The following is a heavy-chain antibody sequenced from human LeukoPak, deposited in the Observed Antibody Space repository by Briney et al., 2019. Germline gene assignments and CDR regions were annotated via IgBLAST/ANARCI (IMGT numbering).Heavy chain of an antibody. Sequence: SETLSLTCTVSGVSISSSNFYWGWIRQPPGKGLEWIGSMYYTGSTYYNPSLNSRVTMSLDTSKNQFSLKLSSVTAADTAVYYCARAWGDIVVVPAAPYGMDVWGQGTTVTVSS. CDR3: ARAWGDIVVVPAAPYGMDV. CDR2: MYYTGST. D-gene: IGHD2-2*01. V-gene: IGHV4-39*07. CDR1: GVSISSSNFY. J-gene: IGHJ6*02.